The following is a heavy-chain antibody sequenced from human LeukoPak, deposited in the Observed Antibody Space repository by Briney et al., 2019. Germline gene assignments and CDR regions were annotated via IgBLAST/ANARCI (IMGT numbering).Heavy chain of an antibody. J-gene: IGHJ4*02. Sequence: PGGSLRLSCAASGFTFNSYWMSWVRQAPGKGLEWVANIKQDGSEKYYVDSVKGRFTISRDNAKNSLYLQMNSLRAEDTAVYYCARRSSASDYWGQGTLVTVSS. V-gene: IGHV3-7*01. D-gene: IGHD2-15*01. CDR3: ARRSSASDY. CDR1: GFTFNSYW. CDR2: IKQDGSEK.